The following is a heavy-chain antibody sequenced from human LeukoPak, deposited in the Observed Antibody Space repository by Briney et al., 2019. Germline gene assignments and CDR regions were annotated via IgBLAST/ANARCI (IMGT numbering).Heavy chain of an antibody. CDR2: TSGSGGST. J-gene: IGHJ4*02. D-gene: IGHD3-22*01. CDR3: AKDTTYYYDSSGYRMFDY. CDR1: EFTFSSYA. V-gene: IGHV3-23*01. Sequence: PGGSLRLSCAASEFTFSSYAMSWVRQAPGKGLEWVSATSGSGGSTYYADSVKGRFTISRDNSKNTLYLQMNSLRAEDTAVYYCAKDTTYYYDSSGYRMFDYWGQGTLVTVSS.